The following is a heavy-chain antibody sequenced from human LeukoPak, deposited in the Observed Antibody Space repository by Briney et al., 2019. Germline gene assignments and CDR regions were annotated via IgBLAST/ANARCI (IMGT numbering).Heavy chain of an antibody. V-gene: IGHV1-2*02. CDR2: ISPNSGGA. Sequence: GASVKVSCKASGYTFTGYYIHWVRQAPGQALEWMGWISPNSGGANYVQKFQGRVTMTRDMSISTAYMELTRLTSDDTAMYYCARAGEEYTSTWYGAYWGQGTLVTVSS. CDR1: GYTFTGYY. CDR3: ARAGEEYTSTWYGAY. J-gene: IGHJ4*02. D-gene: IGHD6-13*01.